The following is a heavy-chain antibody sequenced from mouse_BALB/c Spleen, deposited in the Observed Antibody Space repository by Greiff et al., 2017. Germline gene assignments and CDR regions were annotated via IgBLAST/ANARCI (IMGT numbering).Heavy chain of an antibody. J-gene: IGHJ4*01. CDR2: IRNKANGYTT. CDR1: GFTFTDYY. Sequence: EVQLVESGGGLVQPGGSLRLSCATSGFTFTDYYMSWVRQPPGKALEWLGFIRNKANGYTTEYSASVKGRFTISRDNSQSILYLQMNTLRAEDSATYYCARDLSHYYYGSSYYAMDYWGQGTSVTVSS. V-gene: IGHV7-3*02. CDR3: ARDLSHYYYGSSYYAMDY. D-gene: IGHD1-1*01.